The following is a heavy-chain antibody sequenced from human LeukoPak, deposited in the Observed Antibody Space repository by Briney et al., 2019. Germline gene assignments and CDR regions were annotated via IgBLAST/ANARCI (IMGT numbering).Heavy chain of an antibody. CDR2: ISSSSSYT. J-gene: IGHJ4*02. CDR1: GFTFSDYY. Sequence: PGGSLRLSCAASGFTFSDYYMSWIRQAPGKGLEWVSYISSSSSYTNYADSVKGRFTISRDNAKNSLYLQMNSLRAEDTAVYYCARGQYSGYLFDYWGQGTLVTVSS. CDR3: ARGQYSGYLFDY. D-gene: IGHD5-12*01. V-gene: IGHV3-11*05.